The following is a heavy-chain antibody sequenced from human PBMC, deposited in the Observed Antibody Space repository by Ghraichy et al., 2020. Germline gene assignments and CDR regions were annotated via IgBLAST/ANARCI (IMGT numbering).Heavy chain of an antibody. CDR2: IYHNGAT. Sequence: SETLSLTCSVSGGSINTYFWTWIRQPPGKGLEWIGHIYHNGATNYNPSLWSRVTMSVDTSKNEFSLRLTSVTAADTAIYFCAKTRDRCALDVWGPGTTVTVSS. CDR3: AKTRDRCALDV. J-gene: IGHJ6*02. V-gene: IGHV4-59*03. D-gene: IGHD1-14*01. CDR1: GGSINTYF.